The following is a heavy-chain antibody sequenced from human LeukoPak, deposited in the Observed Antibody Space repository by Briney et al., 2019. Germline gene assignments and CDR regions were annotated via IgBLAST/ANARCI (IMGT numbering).Heavy chain of an antibody. J-gene: IGHJ4*02. CDR2: IIPIFGIT. Sequence: GSSVKVSCKASGGTFSSYAISWVRQAPGQGLEWIGRIIPIFGITNYAQKFQGRVTITADKSTSTAYMELSSLRSEDTAVYYCARYYYDSSGFSQTFFDYWGQGTLVTVSS. D-gene: IGHD3-22*01. CDR1: GGTFSSYA. CDR3: ARYYYDSSGFSQTFFDY. V-gene: IGHV1-69*04.